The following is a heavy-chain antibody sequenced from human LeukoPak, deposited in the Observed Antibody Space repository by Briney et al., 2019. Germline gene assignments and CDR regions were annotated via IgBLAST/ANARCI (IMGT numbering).Heavy chain of an antibody. Sequence: SETLSLTCGDSGGTFSGYSWIWIRQPPGKGLEWIGEINPSGKTNYKASLKSRLTISLDTFKNQFSLKLTSVTAADTAVYYCARLAFWSGYQIDYWGQGTLVTVSS. J-gene: IGHJ4*02. CDR3: ARLAFWSGYQIDY. CDR1: GGTFSGYS. V-gene: IGHV4-34*01. D-gene: IGHD3-3*01. CDR2: INPSGKT.